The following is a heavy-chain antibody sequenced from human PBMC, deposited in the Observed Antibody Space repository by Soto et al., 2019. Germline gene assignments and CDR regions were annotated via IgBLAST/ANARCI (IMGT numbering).Heavy chain of an antibody. CDR1: GGSFSGYY. D-gene: IGHD2-15*01. CDR3: ARADLYCSGGSRRDFDY. J-gene: IGHJ4*02. Sequence: SETLSLTCAVYGGSFSGYYWSWIRQPPGKGLEWIGEINHSGSTNYNPSLKSRVTISVDTSKNQFSLKPSSVTAADTAVYYCARADLYCSGGSRRDFDYWGQGTLVTVSS. CDR2: INHSGST. V-gene: IGHV4-34*01.